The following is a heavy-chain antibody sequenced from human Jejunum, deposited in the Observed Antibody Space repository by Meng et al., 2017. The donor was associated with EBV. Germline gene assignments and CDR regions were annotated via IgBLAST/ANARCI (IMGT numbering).Heavy chain of an antibody. CDR1: GFTFTNSH. D-gene: IGHD3-16*01. V-gene: IGHV3-15*01. J-gene: IGHJ4*02. CDR2: IKRTTDGGTT. CDR3: TDVGGDMI. Sequence: ELRFVGAGGGLVKPGESLRLSCAASGFTFTNSHMAWVRQAPGKGLEWVGRIKRTTDGGTTDYAAPVKGRFTISRDDSKNTLYLQMNSLKTEDTAVYYCTDVGGDMIWGQGILVTVSS.